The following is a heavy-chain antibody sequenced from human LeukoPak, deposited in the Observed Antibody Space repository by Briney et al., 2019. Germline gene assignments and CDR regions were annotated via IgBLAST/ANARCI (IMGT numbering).Heavy chain of an antibody. D-gene: IGHD1-14*01. V-gene: IGHV3-21*01. Sequence: PGGSLRLSCAASGFTFSNAWMSWVRQAPGKGLEWVSSISSSSSYIYYADSVKGRFTISRDNAKNSLYLQMNSLRAEDTAVYYCARDARTVFDYWGQGTLVTVSS. CDR1: GFTFSNAW. CDR3: ARDARTVFDY. CDR2: ISSSSSYI. J-gene: IGHJ4*02.